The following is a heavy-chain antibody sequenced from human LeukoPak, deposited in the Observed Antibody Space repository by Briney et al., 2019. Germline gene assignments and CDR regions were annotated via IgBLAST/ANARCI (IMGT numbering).Heavy chain of an antibody. CDR2: SYYSGST. D-gene: IGHD5-24*01. CDR3: ARAEMTGAFDV. CDR1: GGSLSSYY. Sequence: SETLSLTCTVSGGSLSSYYWSWIRHPPGKGLEWIGYSYYSGSTNYNPSVKSRVTLSLDTYRIQFYVKLSSVTAADAAVYYCARAEMTGAFDVWGQGTMVTVSS. V-gene: IGHV4-59*01. J-gene: IGHJ3*01.